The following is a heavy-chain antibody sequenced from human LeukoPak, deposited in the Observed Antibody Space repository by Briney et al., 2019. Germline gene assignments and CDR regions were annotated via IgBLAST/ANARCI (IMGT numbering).Heavy chain of an antibody. D-gene: IGHD3-22*01. CDR3: ARGPRAYDSSGYFGY. V-gene: IGHV1-3*01. Sequence: GASVKASCKASGYTFTSYAMHWVRQAPGQRLEWMGWINAGNGNTKYSQKFQGRVTITRDTSASTAYMELSSLRSEDTAVYYCARGPRAYDSSGYFGYWGQGTLVTVSS. CDR1: GYTFTSYA. J-gene: IGHJ4*02. CDR2: INAGNGNT.